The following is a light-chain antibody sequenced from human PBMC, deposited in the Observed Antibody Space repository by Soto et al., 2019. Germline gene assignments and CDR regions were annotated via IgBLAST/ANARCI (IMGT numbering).Light chain of an antibody. CDR1: TSNIGAPYD. Sequence: QSVLTQPPSVSGAPGQRVSISCTGSTSNIGAPYDVHWYQHLPGTAPKLLIYGDNNRPSGIPERFSGSNSGNTATLTISGTQAMDEADYYCQAWDSSSYVFGTGTKVTVL. CDR2: GDN. CDR3: QAWDSSSYV. J-gene: IGLJ1*01. V-gene: IGLV1-40*01.